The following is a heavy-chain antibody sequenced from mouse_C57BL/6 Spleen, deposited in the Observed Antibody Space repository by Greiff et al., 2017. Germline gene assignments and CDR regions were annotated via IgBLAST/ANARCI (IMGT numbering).Heavy chain of an antibody. D-gene: IGHD1-1*01. J-gene: IGHJ3*01. V-gene: IGHV5-6*01. Sequence: EVKLMESGGDLVKPGGSLKLSCAASGFTFSSYGMSWVRQTPDKRLEWVATINSGGSYTYYPDSVKGRFTISRDNAKNTLYLQMSSLKSEDTAMYYCTEGGRSGFAYWGQGTLVTGSA. CDR2: INSGGSYT. CDR1: GFTFSSYG. CDR3: TEGGRSGFAY.